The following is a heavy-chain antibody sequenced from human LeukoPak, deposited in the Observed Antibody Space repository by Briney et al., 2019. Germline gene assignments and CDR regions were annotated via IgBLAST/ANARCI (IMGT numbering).Heavy chain of an antibody. CDR1: GGSFSGYY. CDR2: INHSGST. D-gene: IGHD3-3*01. V-gene: IGHV4-34*01. CDR3: ARGPRITIFGVAIYYYYYYTDV. Sequence: PSETLSLTCAVYGGSFSGYYWSWIRQPPGKGLEWIGEINHSGSTNYNPSLKSRVTISVDTSKNQFSLKLSSVTAADTAVYYCARGPRITIFGVAIYYYYYYTDVWGKGTTVTVSS. J-gene: IGHJ6*03.